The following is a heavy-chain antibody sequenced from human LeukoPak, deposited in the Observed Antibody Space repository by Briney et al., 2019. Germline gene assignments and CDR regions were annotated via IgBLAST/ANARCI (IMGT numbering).Heavy chain of an antibody. D-gene: IGHD6-19*01. CDR1: GFTFKICT. Sequence: GGSLRLSCAASGFTFKICTMSWVRQAQGRGLEGVSVISENGGSTYYADSVKGRFTISRDNSKNTLYLQMNSLRAEDTAIYYCARSRGVYDNSGWRTYDSWGQGILVTVSS. CDR2: ISENGGST. V-gene: IGHV3-23*01. J-gene: IGHJ4*02. CDR3: ARSRGVYDNSGWRTYDS.